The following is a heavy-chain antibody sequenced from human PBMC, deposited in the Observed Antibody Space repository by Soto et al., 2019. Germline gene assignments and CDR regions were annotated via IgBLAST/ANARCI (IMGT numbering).Heavy chain of an antibody. CDR2: IYYSGST. J-gene: IGHJ5*02. CDR3: ARVPTP. Sequence: SETLSLTCTVSSAPVSSSTYTWGWIRQPPGKGLEWIGSIYYSGSTYYNPSLNSRVTVSVDTSKNQFSLKLSSVTAADTAVYYCARVPTPWGQGTLVTVSS. V-gene: IGHV4-39*07. CDR1: SAPVSSSTYT.